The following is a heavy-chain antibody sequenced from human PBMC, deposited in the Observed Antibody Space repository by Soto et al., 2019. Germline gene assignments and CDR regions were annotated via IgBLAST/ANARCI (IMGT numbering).Heavy chain of an antibody. Sequence: GGSLRLSCAASGFTFSSYGMHWVRQAPGKGLEWVAVISYDGSNKYYADSVKGRFTISRDNSKNTLYLQMNSLRAEDTAVYYCAKDPALMVRGASHYFDYWGQGTLVTVSS. V-gene: IGHV3-30*18. CDR2: ISYDGSNK. CDR1: GFTFSSYG. J-gene: IGHJ4*02. CDR3: AKDPALMVRGASHYFDY. D-gene: IGHD3-10*01.